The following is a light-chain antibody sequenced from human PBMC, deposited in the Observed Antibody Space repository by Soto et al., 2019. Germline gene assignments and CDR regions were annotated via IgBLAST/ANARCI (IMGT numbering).Light chain of an antibody. V-gene: IGKV3-11*01. CDR2: DAS. J-gene: IGKJ4*01. Sequence: EIVLTQSPATLSLSPGERATLSCRASQSVSRYLAWYQQKPGHAPRLLIYDASNRSTGIPARFSGSGSGTDFSLIISSLSPEDLAVYYCQQRSNWLTVVGGTKVEIK. CDR1: QSVSRY. CDR3: QQRSNWLT.